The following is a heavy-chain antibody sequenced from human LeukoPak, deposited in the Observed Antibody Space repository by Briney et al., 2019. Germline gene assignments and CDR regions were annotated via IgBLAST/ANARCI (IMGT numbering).Heavy chain of an antibody. CDR2: ISSNGGST. V-gene: IGHV3-64*01. D-gene: IGHD3-22*01. Sequence: QPGGSLRLSCAASGFTFSSYAMHWVRQAPGKGLEYVSAISSNGGSTYYANSVKGRFTISRDNSKNTLYLQMGSLRAEDMAVYYCARELEGAYDSSGYFDYWGQGTLVTVSS. CDR1: GFTFSSYA. J-gene: IGHJ4*02. CDR3: ARELEGAYDSSGYFDY.